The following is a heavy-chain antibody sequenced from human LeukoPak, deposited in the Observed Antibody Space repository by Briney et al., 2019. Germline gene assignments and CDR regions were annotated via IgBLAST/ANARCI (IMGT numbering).Heavy chain of an antibody. CDR1: GYTFTIYY. CDR3: ERAGIAVAGLDY. J-gene: IGHJ4*02. Sequence: ASVTVSSKESGYTFTIYYMHWVRQAPGQGLERMGIINPSGGSTSYTQKFQGRVTMTRDITTSTVYMEISSQRYEDTAVYYCERAGIAVAGLDYWGQGTLVTVSS. V-gene: IGHV1-46*01. CDR2: INPSGGST. D-gene: IGHD6-19*01.